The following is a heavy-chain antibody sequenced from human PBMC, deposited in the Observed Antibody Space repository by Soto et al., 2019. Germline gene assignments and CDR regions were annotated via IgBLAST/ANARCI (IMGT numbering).Heavy chain of an antibody. J-gene: IGHJ4*02. CDR2: FDPEDGET. Sequence: ASVKVSCKVSGYTLTELSMHWVRQAPGKGLEWMGGFDPEDGETIYAQKFQGRVTMTEDTSTDTAYMELSSLRSEDTAVYYCATSRYSSIAARRDYWGQGTLVTVSS. D-gene: IGHD6-6*01. V-gene: IGHV1-24*01. CDR3: ATSRYSSIAARRDY. CDR1: GYTLTELS.